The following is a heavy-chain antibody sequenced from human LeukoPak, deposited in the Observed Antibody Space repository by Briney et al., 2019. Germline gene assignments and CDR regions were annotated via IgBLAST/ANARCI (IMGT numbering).Heavy chain of an antibody. J-gene: IGHJ4*02. D-gene: IGHD5-18*01. CDR3: ARVPHVDTANFDY. Sequence: ASVKVSCKVSGYTLTELSMHWVRQAPGKGLEWMGGFDPEDGETIYAQKFQGRVTMTEDTSTDTAYMELSRLRSDDTAVYYCARVPHVDTANFDYWGQGTLVTVSS. CDR1: GYTLTELS. CDR2: FDPEDGET. V-gene: IGHV1-24*01.